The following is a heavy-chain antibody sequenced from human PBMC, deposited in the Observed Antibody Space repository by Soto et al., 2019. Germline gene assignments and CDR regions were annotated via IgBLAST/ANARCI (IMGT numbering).Heavy chain of an antibody. J-gene: IGHJ4*02. CDR3: ARGEEEGNYFDN. V-gene: IGHV3-33*01. CDR1: GFTFRNCG. Sequence: PGGSLRLSCAASGFTFRNCGMHWVRQAPGKGLEWVASIWHDGSFKYEADSVKGRFTISRDNSKNTLSLQMNSLRADDTAAYYCARGEEEGNYFDNWGLGTLVTVSS. CDR2: IWHDGSFK.